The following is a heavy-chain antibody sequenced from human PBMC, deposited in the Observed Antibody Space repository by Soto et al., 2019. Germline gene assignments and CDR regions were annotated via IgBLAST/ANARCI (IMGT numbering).Heavy chain of an antibody. CDR1: GYTFSSYY. Sequence: ASVKVSCKTSGYTFSSYYIHWVRQAPGQGLEWMAIINPNGGDSSSPQKFQRRVTVTSDTSTSTVYMDLSSLRSEDTAVYYCARRKTNFGEDSFDIWGQGTMVTVSS. J-gene: IGHJ3*02. CDR2: INPNGGDS. CDR3: ARRKTNFGEDSFDI. V-gene: IGHV1-46*01. D-gene: IGHD3-16*01.